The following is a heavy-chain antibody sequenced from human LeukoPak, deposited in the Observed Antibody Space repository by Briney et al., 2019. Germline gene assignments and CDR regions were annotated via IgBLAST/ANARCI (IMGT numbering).Heavy chain of an antibody. CDR1: GFIFSNYA. CDR2: ISSAGT. J-gene: IGHJ3*01. D-gene: IGHD4-17*01. CDR3: ARDPNGDYVGAFDF. Sequence: GGSLRLSCVGSGFIFSNYALIWVRQAPGKGLEWVSAISSAGTFYADSVRSRFIMSRDNSKNTLYLQMNSLRDEDTAIYYCARDPNGDYVGAFDFWGQGTMVTVSS. V-gene: IGHV3-23*01.